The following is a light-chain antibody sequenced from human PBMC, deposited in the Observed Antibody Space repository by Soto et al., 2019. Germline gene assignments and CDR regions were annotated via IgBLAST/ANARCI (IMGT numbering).Light chain of an antibody. Sequence: EIVLTQSPGTLSLSPGERATLSCRTSQSVSNNYLARYQQKPGQAPRLLIYGASSRATGVPDRFSGSGSGTDFTLSISRLEPEDFAVYYCQQYSNLWTFGQGTKVDIK. CDR3: QQYSNLWT. CDR2: GAS. CDR1: QSVSNNY. J-gene: IGKJ1*01. V-gene: IGKV3-20*01.